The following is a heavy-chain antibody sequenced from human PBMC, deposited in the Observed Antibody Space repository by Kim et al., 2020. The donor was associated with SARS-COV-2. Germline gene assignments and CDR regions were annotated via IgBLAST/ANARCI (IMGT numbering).Heavy chain of an antibody. CDR3: TRSPSYSGSYYGDY. V-gene: IGHV3-49*04. J-gene: IGHJ4*02. D-gene: IGHD1-26*01. Sequence: GGSLRLSCTASGFTFGDYAMSWVRQAPGKGLEWVGFIRSKAYGGTTEYAASVKGRFTISRDDSKSIAYLQMNSLKTEDTAVYYCTRSPSYSGSYYGDYWGQGTLVTVSS. CDR2: IRSKAYGGTT. CDR1: GFTFGDYA.